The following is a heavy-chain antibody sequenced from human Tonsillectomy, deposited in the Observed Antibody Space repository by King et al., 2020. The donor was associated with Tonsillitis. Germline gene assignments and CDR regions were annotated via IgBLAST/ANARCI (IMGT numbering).Heavy chain of an antibody. J-gene: IGHJ4*02. CDR2: IYYSGST. Sequence: VQLQESGPGLVKPSETLSLTCTVSGGSISSYYWSWIRQPPGKGLEWIGYIYYSGSTNYNPSLKSRVTISVDTSKNQFSLKLSSVTAADTAVYYCARGKEGLGFDYWGQGTLVTVSS. V-gene: IGHV4-59*01. CDR3: ARGKEGLGFDY. D-gene: IGHD3-16*01. CDR1: GGSISSYY.